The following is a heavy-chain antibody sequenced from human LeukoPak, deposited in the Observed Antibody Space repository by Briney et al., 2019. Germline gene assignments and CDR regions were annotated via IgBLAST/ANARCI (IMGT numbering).Heavy chain of an antibody. V-gene: IGHV1-2*02. CDR1: GYTFTGYY. CDR3: ARVSRNSSGWLTPPYFDY. J-gene: IGHJ4*02. D-gene: IGHD6-19*01. CDR2: INPNSGGT. Sequence: ASVTVSCKASGYTFTGYYMHWVRQAPGQGLEWMGWINPNSGGTNYAQKFQGRVTMTRDTSISTAYMELSRLRSDDTAVYYCARVSRNSSGWLTPPYFDYWGQGTLVTVSS.